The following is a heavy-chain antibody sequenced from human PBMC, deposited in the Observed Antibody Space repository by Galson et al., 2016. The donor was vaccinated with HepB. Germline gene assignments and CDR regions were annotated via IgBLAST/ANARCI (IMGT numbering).Heavy chain of an antibody. V-gene: IGHV3-21*01. Sequence: SLRLSCAASGFTFNTCSMNWVRQAPGKGLEWVSSITRTSNYIYHADSVKGRFTVSRDNSENTVYLQIDTLRVEDTAMYYCASSVVVAGIIDYWGQGTLVTVSS. J-gene: IGHJ4*02. CDR1: GFTFNTCS. D-gene: IGHD2-2*01. CDR2: ITRTSNYI. CDR3: ASSVVVAGIIDY.